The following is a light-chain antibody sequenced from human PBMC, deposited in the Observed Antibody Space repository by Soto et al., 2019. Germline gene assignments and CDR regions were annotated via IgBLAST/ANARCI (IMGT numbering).Light chain of an antibody. CDR2: EVN. V-gene: IGLV2-23*02. CDR3: CSYAGSSTSYV. J-gene: IGLJ1*01. Sequence: QSALTQPASVSGSPGQSITISCTGTSGDVGNYNLVSWYQQHPGKAPKLMIYEVNKWPSGVSNRFSGSKSGNTASLTISGLQAEDEADYYCCSYAGSSTSYVFGTGTKLTVL. CDR1: SGDVGNYNL.